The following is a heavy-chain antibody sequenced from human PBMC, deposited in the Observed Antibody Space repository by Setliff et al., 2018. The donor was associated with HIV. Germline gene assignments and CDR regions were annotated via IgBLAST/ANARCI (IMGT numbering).Heavy chain of an antibody. J-gene: IGHJ4*02. V-gene: IGHV4-39*07. Sequence: SETLSLTCTVSGGSISSSSYYWGWIRQPPGKGLEWIGSFYYSGNTYYNPSLKSRVTISVDASRNQFSLKLSSVTAADTAVYYCARGGSGSPFDYWGQGTLVTVSS. CDR2: FYYSGNT. CDR3: ARGGSGSPFDY. D-gene: IGHD1-26*01. CDR1: GGSISSSSYY.